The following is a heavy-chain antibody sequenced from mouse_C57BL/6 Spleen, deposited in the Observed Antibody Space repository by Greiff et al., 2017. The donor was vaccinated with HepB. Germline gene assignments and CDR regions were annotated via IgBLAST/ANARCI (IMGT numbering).Heavy chain of an antibody. CDR1: GYAFTNYL. D-gene: IGHD2-1*01. V-gene: IGHV1-54*01. J-gene: IGHJ3*01. Sequence: VQLQQSGAELVRPGTSVKVSCKASGYAFTNYLLEWVKQRPGQGLEWIGVINPGSGGTNYNEKFKGKATLTADKSSSTAYMQLSSLTSEDSAVYFCARRDGNYAWFAYWGQGTLVTVSA. CDR3: ARRDGNYAWFAY. CDR2: INPGSGGT.